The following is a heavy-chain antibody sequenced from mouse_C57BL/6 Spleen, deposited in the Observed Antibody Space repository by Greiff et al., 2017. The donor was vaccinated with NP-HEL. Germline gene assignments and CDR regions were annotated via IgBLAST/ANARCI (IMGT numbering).Heavy chain of an antibody. CDR1: GFTFSDYG. CDR2: ISSGSSTI. Sequence: EVKVVESGGGLVKPGGSLKLSCAASGFTFSDYGMHWVRQAPEKGLEWVAYISSGSSTIYYADTVKGRFTISRDNAKNTLFLQMTSLRSEDTAMYYCASLPLLSYYAMDYWGQGTSVTVSS. CDR3: ASLPLLSYYAMDY. D-gene: IGHD2-1*01. J-gene: IGHJ4*01. V-gene: IGHV5-17*01.